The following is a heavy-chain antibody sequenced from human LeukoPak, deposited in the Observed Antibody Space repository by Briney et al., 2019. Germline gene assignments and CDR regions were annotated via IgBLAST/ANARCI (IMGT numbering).Heavy chain of an antibody. CDR3: AKDDSSGCLDY. Sequence: GGSLRLSCAASGFTFDDYAMHWVRQAPGKGLEWVSGISWNSGSIGYADSVKGRFTISRDNAKNSLYLQMNSLRAEDTALYYCAKDDSSGCLDYWGQGTLVTVSS. D-gene: IGHD6-19*01. V-gene: IGHV3-9*01. CDR2: ISWNSGSI. J-gene: IGHJ4*02. CDR1: GFTFDDYA.